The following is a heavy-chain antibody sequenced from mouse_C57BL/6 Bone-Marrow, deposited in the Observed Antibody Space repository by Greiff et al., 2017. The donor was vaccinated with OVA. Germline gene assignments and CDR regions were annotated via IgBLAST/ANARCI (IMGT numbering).Heavy chain of an antibody. CDR2: IDPENGDT. CDR3: TAYYYGSPWFAY. D-gene: IGHD1-1*01. V-gene: IGHV14-4*01. CDR1: GFNIKDDY. Sequence: EVQLQQSGAELVRPGASVKLSCTASGFNIKDDYMHWVKQRPEQGLEWIGWIDPENGDTEYASKFQGKATITADTSSNTAYLQLSSLTSEDTAVYYCTAYYYGSPWFAYGGQGTLVTVSA. J-gene: IGHJ3*01.